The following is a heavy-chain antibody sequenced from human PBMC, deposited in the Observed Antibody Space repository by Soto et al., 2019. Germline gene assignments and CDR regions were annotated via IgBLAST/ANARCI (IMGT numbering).Heavy chain of an antibody. V-gene: IGHV6-1*01. CDR1: GDSVSSNSAA. J-gene: IGHJ5*02. CDR2: TYYRSKWYN. D-gene: IGHD3-22*01. Sequence: SHTLSLTCAISGDSVSSNSAAWNWIRQSPSRGLEWLGRTYYRSKWYNDYAVSLKGRITINPDTSKNQFSLQLNSVTPEDTAVYYCARALRASYYYDSSGLVDWFDPWGQGTLVTVSS. CDR3: ARALRASYYYDSSGLVDWFDP.